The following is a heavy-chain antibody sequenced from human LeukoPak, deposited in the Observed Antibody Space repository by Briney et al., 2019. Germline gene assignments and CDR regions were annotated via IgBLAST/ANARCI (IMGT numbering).Heavy chain of an antibody. CDR2: IYTSGST. Sequence: SETLSLTCTVSGGSISSYYWSWIRQPAGKGLEWIGRIYTSGSTNYNPSLKSRVTMSVDTSKNQFSLKLSSVTAADTAVYYCARDNWGRLDDAFDIWGQGTMVTVSS. D-gene: IGHD7-27*01. CDR1: GGSISSYY. V-gene: IGHV4-4*07. J-gene: IGHJ3*02. CDR3: ARDNWGRLDDAFDI.